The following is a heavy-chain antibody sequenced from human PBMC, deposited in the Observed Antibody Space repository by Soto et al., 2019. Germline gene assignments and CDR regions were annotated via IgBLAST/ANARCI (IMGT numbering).Heavy chain of an antibody. CDR1: GFTFSSDW. CDR2: LNKGGTIA. Sequence: EVQLVESGGGLVQPGGSLRLSCAGSGFTFSSDWMHWVRQDPGKGLVWVSRLNKGGTIANYADAVKGRFTISRDNAKNTLFLQMNSLTAEDTGLYYCARGPFGWYGFDYWGQGTVVTVSS. V-gene: IGHV3-74*01. CDR3: ARGPFGWYGFDY. J-gene: IGHJ4*02. D-gene: IGHD6-19*01.